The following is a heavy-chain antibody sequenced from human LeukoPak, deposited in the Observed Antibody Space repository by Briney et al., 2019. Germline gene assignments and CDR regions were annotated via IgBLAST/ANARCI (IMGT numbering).Heavy chain of an antibody. CDR3: ARWVVGLGYYFDY. CDR1: GGSISSYY. J-gene: IGHJ4*02. V-gene: IGHV4-59*01. D-gene: IGHD2-2*01. CDR2: IYYSGST. Sequence: PSETLSLTCTVCGGSISSYYWSWIRQPPGKGLEWIGYIYYSGSTNYNPSLKSRVTISVDTSKNQFSLKLSSVTAADTAVYYCARWVVGLGYYFDYWGQGTLVTVSS.